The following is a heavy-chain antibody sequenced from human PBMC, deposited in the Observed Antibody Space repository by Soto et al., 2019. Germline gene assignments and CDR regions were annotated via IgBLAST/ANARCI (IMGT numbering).Heavy chain of an antibody. V-gene: IGHV3-72*01. CDR2: TREKTHSYST. D-gene: IGHD3-16*01. CDR3: TRATIGTYYFDY. J-gene: IGHJ4*02. Sequence: EVQLVESGGALVQPGGSLRLSCAASGFTFSDHYMDWVRQAPGKGLEWVGRTREKTHSYSTEYAASVKGRFTISRDDSKSLLYLQMNSLKTEDTAVYYCTRATIGTYYFDYWGQGTLVTVSS. CDR1: GFTFSDHY.